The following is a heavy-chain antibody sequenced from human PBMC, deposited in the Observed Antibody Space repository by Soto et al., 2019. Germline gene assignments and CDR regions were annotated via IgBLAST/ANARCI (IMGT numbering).Heavy chain of an antibody. CDR2: IDPSDSYT. CDR3: ARSGYGSGPNDAFDI. J-gene: IGHJ3*02. Sequence: GESLKISCKGSGYSFTSYWISWVRQMPGKVLEWMGRIDPSDSYTNYSPSFQGHVTISADKSISTAYLQWSSLKASDTAMYYCARSGYGSGPNDAFDIWGQGXMVTV. CDR1: GYSFTSYW. V-gene: IGHV5-10-1*01. D-gene: IGHD3-10*01.